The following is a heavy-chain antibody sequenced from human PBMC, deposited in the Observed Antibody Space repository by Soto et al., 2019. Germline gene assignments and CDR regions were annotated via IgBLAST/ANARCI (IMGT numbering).Heavy chain of an antibody. CDR3: ARDRTLERFGELLYYFDY. Sequence: QVQLVESGGGVVQPGRSLRLSCAASGFTFSSYGMHWVRQAPGKGLEWVAVIWYDGSNKYYADSVKGRFTISRDNSKNXLXXXXXXXXXXXXAVYYCARDRTLERFGELLYYFDYWGQGTLVTVSS. D-gene: IGHD3-10*01. CDR2: IWYDGSNK. CDR1: GFTFSSYG. J-gene: IGHJ4*02. V-gene: IGHV3-33*01.